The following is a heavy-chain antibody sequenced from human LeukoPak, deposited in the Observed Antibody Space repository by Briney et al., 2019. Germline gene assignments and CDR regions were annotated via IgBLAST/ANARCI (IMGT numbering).Heavy chain of an antibody. CDR1: GYSFANYW. J-gene: IGHJ1*01. CDR2: IDPSDSYA. V-gene: IGHV5-10-1*01. CDR3: ARQERDTGNYMAFFHH. D-gene: IGHD1-26*01. Sequence: HGESLKISCKASGYSFANYWISWVRQMPGKGLEWMGRIDPSDSYAHYNPSFQGHVTISADKSISVAYLHWSSLKASDTAMYYCARQERDTGNYMAFFHHWGQGTLVTVSS.